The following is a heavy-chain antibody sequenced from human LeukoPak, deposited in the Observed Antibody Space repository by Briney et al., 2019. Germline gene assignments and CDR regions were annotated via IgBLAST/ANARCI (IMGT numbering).Heavy chain of an antibody. CDR2: ISGSGDTT. V-gene: IGHV3-23*01. Sequence: GTSLRLSCVTSGFTFRTCGVHWVRQAPGKGLEWVSVISGSGDTTYSADSVKGRFTISRDNSKNTLYYQLDSLTAEDTAVYYCAKDRASATYEYFQYWGQGTQVTVSS. D-gene: IGHD3-10*01. CDR1: GFTFRTCG. CDR3: AKDRASATYEYFQY. J-gene: IGHJ1*01.